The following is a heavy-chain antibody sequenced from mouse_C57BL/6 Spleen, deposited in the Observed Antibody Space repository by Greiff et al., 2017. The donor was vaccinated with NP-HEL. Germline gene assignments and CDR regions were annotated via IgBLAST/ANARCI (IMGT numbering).Heavy chain of an antibody. CDR3: ARLEYYGSSGWVDY. CDR2: IYPRDGST. D-gene: IGHD1-1*01. J-gene: IGHJ4*01. V-gene: IGHV1-85*01. Sequence: VQLQQSGPELVKPGASVKLSCKASGYTFTSYDINWVKQRPGQGLEWIGWIYPRDGSTKYNEKFKGKATLTVDTSSSTAYMELHSLTSEDSAVYFCARLEYYGSSGWVDYWVQGTSVTVSS. CDR1: GYTFTSYD.